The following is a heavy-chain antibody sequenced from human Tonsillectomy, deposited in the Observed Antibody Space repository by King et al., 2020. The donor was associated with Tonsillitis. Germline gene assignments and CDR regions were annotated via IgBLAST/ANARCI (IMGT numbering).Heavy chain of an antibody. D-gene: IGHD6-13*01. CDR1: GYTFTGYY. CDR3: ARGDSGSWHGVLDY. Sequence: VQLVESGAEVKKPGASLKVSCKASGYTFTGYYMHWVRQAPGQGLEWMGWINPNSGGTNYAQKFQGRVTMTRDTSISPAYMDLSRLRSDDTAMYYCARGDSGSWHGVLDYWGQGTLVTVSS. J-gene: IGHJ4*02. CDR2: INPNSGGT. V-gene: IGHV1-2*02.